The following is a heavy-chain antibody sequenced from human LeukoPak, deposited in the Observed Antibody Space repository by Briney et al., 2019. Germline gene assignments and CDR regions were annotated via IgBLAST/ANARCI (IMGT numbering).Heavy chain of an antibody. V-gene: IGHV3-74*01. D-gene: IGHD3-9*01. J-gene: IGHJ4*02. CDR2: INIDGSTT. CDR3: ARDLDWLLFDY. CDR1: GFTFSSYW. Sequence: PGGSLRLSCAASGFTFSSYWMQWVRQVPGKGLVWVSRINIDGSTTNYADSVKGRFTISRDNAKNILYLQMNSLGVEDTAVYYCARDLDWLLFDYWGQGTLVTVSS.